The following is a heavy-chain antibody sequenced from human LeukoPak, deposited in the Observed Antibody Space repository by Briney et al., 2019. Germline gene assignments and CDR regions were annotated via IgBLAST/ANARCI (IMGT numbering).Heavy chain of an antibody. CDR3: AGYPQAGGYSSSWYAFDI. V-gene: IGHV1-69*13. CDR2: IIPIFGTA. D-gene: IGHD6-13*01. Sequence: GASVKVSCKASGGTFSSYAISWVRQAPGQGLEWMGGIIPIFGTANYAQKFQGRVTITADESTSTAYMELSSLRSEDTAVYYCAGYPQAGGYSSSWYAFDIWGQGTMVTVSS. J-gene: IGHJ3*02. CDR1: GGTFSSYA.